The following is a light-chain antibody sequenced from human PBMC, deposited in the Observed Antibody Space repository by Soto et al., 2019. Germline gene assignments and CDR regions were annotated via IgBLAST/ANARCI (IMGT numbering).Light chain of an antibody. V-gene: IGKV3D-15*01. J-gene: IGKJ5*01. Sequence: IVMTQSQATLSVSTWERATLSCRASQSVNIYLAWYQQKPGQAPRLLIFGASSRATGIPARFSGSGSGTEVNLTISSLQSEDFAVYFCQQYNNWPITFGQGTRLEIK. CDR3: QQYNNWPIT. CDR2: GAS. CDR1: QSVNIY.